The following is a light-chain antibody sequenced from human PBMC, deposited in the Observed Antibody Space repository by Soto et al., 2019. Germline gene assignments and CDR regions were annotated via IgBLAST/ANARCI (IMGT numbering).Light chain of an antibody. Sequence: QSALTQPRSVSGSPGQSLTISCTGTSSDVGYYNFVSWYQQHPGKAPKLMIYDVSKRPSGVPDRFSGSKSGNTASLTISGLQAEDEADYYCCSYAGSYTVVFGGGTKLTVL. J-gene: IGLJ2*01. CDR1: SSDVGYYNF. CDR3: CSYAGSYTVV. V-gene: IGLV2-11*01. CDR2: DVS.